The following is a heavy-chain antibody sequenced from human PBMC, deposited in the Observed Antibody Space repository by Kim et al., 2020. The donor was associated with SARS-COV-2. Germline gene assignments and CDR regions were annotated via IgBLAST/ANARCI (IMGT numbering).Heavy chain of an antibody. CDR3: ARDDSSGIDY. V-gene: IGHV3-48*04. J-gene: IGHJ4*02. D-gene: IGHD3-22*01. CDR2: TI. Sequence: TIYYADSVKGRFTISRDNAKNSLYLQMNSLGAEDTAVYYCARDDSSGIDYWGQGTLVTVSS.